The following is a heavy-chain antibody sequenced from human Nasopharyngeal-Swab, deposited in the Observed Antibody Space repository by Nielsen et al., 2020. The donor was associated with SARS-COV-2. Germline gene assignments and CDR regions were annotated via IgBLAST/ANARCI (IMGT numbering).Heavy chain of an antibody. J-gene: IGHJ6*02. D-gene: IGHD6-19*01. CDR3: ARAAAVAVYYYYYGMDV. Sequence: ASVKVSCKASGYTFTSYDINWVRQATGQGLEWMGWMNPNSGNTGYAQKFQGRVTMTRNTSISTAYMELSSLRSEDTAVYYCARAAAVAVYYYYYGMDVWGQGTTVTVSS. CDR1: GYTFTSYD. V-gene: IGHV1-8*01. CDR2: MNPNSGNT.